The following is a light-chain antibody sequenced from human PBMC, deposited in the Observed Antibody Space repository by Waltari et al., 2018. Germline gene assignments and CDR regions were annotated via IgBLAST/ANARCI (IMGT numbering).Light chain of an antibody. J-gene: IGLJ2*01. Sequence: QSALTQPASVSGSPGQSITISCTGTNNDVGASKFVSCYQQPPGRAPQLMIYDVTERPPGLSSRFSGSKSANTASLTISGLLPEDEAIYYCCSFTATHTLLFGGGTTVTVL. V-gene: IGLV2-14*03. CDR3: CSFTATHTLL. CDR1: NNDVGASKF. CDR2: DVT.